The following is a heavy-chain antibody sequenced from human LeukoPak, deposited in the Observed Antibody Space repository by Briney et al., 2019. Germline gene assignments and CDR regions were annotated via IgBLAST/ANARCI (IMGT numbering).Heavy chain of an antibody. J-gene: IGHJ4*02. CDR3: AHGGSGEAIDY. D-gene: IGHD3-10*01. CDR1: GFTFDDYG. CDR2: INWNGGST. V-gene: IGHV3-20*01. Sequence: PGGSLRLSCAASGFTFDDYGMSWVRQAPGKGLEWVSGINWNGGSTGYADSVKGRFTISRDNAKNSLYLQMNSLKAEDTALYHCAHGGSGEAIDYWGQGILVTVSS.